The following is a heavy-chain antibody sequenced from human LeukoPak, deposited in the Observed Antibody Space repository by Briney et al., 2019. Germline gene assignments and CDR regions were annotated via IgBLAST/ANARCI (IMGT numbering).Heavy chain of an antibody. CDR1: GYTFTCYY. CDR3: ASFNSVDTAMVTGYYYYMDV. J-gene: IGHJ6*03. Sequence: ASVTVSCKASGYTFTCYYMHWVRHAPGQGLEWMGWINPNSGGTNYAHKFHSRVTMTRDTSISTAYMELSRLRSDDTAVYYCASFNSVDTAMVTGYYYYMDVWGKGTTVTVSS. CDR2: INPNSGGT. D-gene: IGHD5-18*01. V-gene: IGHV1-2*02.